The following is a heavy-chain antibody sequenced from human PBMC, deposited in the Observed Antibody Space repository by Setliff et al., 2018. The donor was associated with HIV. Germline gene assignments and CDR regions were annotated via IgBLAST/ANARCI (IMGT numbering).Heavy chain of an antibody. CDR2: IYTSGSA. CDR1: GGSVSGYK. J-gene: IGHJ5*02. V-gene: IGHV4-4*08. D-gene: IGHD3-10*01. CDR3: ARVNAVRGVSWSNWFDP. Sequence: SETLSLTCIVSGGSVSGYKWSWIRQSPGKGLEWIGYIYTSGSATYNPSLKSRVTISIDTSKNQFSLRLDSVTAADTAVYYCARVNAVRGVSWSNWFDPWGQGTLVTVSS.